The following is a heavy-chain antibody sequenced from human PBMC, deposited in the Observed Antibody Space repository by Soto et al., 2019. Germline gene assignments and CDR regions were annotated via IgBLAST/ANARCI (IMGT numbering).Heavy chain of an antibody. J-gene: IGHJ6*02. Sequence: SETLSLTCTVSGVSVSSGSYYWSWIRQPPGKGLEWIGYIYYSGSTNYNPSLKSRVTISVDTSKNQFSLKLSSVTAADTAVYYCARSTVTLYYYYYGMDVWGQGTTVTVSS. V-gene: IGHV4-61*01. D-gene: IGHD4-4*01. CDR2: IYYSGST. CDR1: GVSVSSGSYY. CDR3: ARSTVTLYYYYYGMDV.